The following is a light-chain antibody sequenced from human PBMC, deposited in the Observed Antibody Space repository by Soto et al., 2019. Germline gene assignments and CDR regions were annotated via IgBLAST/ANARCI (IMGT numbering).Light chain of an antibody. CDR2: TAS. J-gene: IGKJ1*01. Sequence: DIQMTHSPASLSASVGDRVTITCRPSQGIGNSLAWYQQKPGTFPKLLIHTASTLQSGVPSRFSGSGSGKDFTLTISSLQPEDVATYYCQKYDSAPTFGPGTKVEIK. CDR3: QKYDSAPT. CDR1: QGIGNS. V-gene: IGKV1-27*01.